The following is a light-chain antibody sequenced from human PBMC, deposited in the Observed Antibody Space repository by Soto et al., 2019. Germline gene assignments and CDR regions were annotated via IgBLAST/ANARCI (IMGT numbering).Light chain of an antibody. CDR3: QQYYSYPA. J-gene: IGKJ1*01. Sequence: AIRMTQSPSSLSASTGDTVTITCRASQGISSYLAWYQQKPGKAPKLLIYAASTLQSGVPSRFSGSGSGTDFTLTISCLQSEDFATYNCQQYYSYPAFGQGTKVEIK. CDR1: QGISSY. V-gene: IGKV1-8*01. CDR2: AAS.